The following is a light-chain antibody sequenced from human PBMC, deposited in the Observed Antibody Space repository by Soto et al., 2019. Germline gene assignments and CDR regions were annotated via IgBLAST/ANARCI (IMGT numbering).Light chain of an antibody. J-gene: IGKJ3*01. Sequence: IVMTQSPATLSVSPGERATLSCRASQSVGSSYLTWYQQKPGQAPRLLIYDVSSRAAGIPDRFSGSGSGTDFTLTISRLEPEDCAVYYCQQYVSSPFTFGPGTKVDIK. CDR2: DVS. CDR1: QSVGSSY. V-gene: IGKV3-20*01. CDR3: QQYVSSPFT.